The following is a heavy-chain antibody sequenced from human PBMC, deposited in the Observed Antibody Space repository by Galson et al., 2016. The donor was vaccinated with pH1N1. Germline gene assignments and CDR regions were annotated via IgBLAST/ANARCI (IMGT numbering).Heavy chain of an antibody. CDR2: IYWDDDK. D-gene: IGHD3-10*01. CDR3: ARHSDDSVGSAFDI. V-gene: IGHV2-5*02. Sequence: PALVKPTQTLTLTCNFSGFSVSSSGMGVGWIRQPPGKGLEWLAVIYWDDDKRYSPSLKSRLTITKDTSKNQFSLNLRSVTAADTAVYYCARHSDDSVGSAFDIWGQGRMVIVSS. J-gene: IGHJ3*02. CDR1: GFSVSSSGMG.